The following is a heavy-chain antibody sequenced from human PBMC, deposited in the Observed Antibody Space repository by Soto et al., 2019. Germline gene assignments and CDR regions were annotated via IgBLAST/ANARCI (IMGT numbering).Heavy chain of an antibody. CDR2: MHPSSGGT. J-gene: IGHJ4*02. D-gene: IGHD4-4*01. CDR1: GYSLSGKY. V-gene: IGHV1-2*02. CDR3: AREATTGYLDY. Sequence: ASVKVSCKPSGYSLSGKYMFWVRQATGKGLEWMGWMHPSSGGTNFAQEFEGRVTLTRDTSLSTAYMELSGLKSDYTAVYYCAREATTGYLDYWGQGTLVTVSS.